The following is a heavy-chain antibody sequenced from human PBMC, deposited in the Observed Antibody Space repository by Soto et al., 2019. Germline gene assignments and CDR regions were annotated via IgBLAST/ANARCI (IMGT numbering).Heavy chain of an antibody. D-gene: IGHD3-10*01. J-gene: IGHJ4*02. CDR1: GFTFTNAW. CDR3: ATCYGSGTDCQEDYLAF. Sequence: GGALRLSCAASGFTFTNAWMSWVLQAPGKGLEWVGRVKRKMNGGATDYAAPVKDRFNISRDDSKNTLYLQMNNLKTEDTAVYYCATCYGSGTDCQEDYLAFWGQGTPVTVSS. CDR2: VKRKMNGGAT. V-gene: IGHV3-15*01.